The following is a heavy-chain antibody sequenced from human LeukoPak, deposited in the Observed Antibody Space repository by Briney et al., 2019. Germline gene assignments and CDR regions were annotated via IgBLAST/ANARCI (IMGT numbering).Heavy chain of an antibody. CDR2: ISGSGGST. Sequence: GGSLRLSCAASGFTFSSYAMSWVRQAPGKGLEWVSAISGSGGSTYYADSVKGRFTISRDNSKHTLYLQMNSLRAEDTAVYYCSKWKAIVLVPAARSPIDYWGQGTLVTVSS. J-gene: IGHJ4*02. D-gene: IGHD2-2*01. V-gene: IGHV3-23*01. CDR1: GFTFSSYA. CDR3: SKWKAIVLVPAARSPIDY.